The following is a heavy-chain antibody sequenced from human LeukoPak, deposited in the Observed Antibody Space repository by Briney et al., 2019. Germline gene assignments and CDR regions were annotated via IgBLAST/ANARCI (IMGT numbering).Heavy chain of an antibody. CDR3: AISSGWHYFDY. CDR2: IYYCGST. D-gene: IGHD6-19*01. J-gene: IGHJ4*02. CDR1: GGSISSGGYY. V-gene: IGHV4-31*03. Sequence: PSQTLSLTCTVSGGSISSGGYYWSWIRRHPGKGLEWIGYIYYCGSTYYNPSLKSRVTISVDTSKNQFSLKLSSVTAADTAVYYCAISSGWHYFDYWGQGTLVTVSS.